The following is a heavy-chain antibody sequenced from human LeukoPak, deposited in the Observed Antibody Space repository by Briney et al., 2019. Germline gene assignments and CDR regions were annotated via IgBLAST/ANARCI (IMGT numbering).Heavy chain of an antibody. J-gene: IGHJ6*02. V-gene: IGHV3-30*18. D-gene: IGHD2-8*01. Sequence: PGRSLRLSCAVSGFTFSSYGMHWVRQAPGKGLEGVAVISYDGSNKYYADSVKGRFTISRDNSKNTMYLQMNSLRPEDTAVYYCAKDRGIVLMVYAPPYGMDVWGQGTTVTVSS. CDR1: GFTFSSYG. CDR3: AKDRGIVLMVYAPPYGMDV. CDR2: ISYDGSNK.